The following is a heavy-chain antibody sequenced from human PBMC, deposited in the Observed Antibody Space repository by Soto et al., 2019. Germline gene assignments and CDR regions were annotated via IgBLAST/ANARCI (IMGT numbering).Heavy chain of an antibody. CDR2: ISGSGGST. CDR1: GFTFSSYA. J-gene: IGHJ4*02. D-gene: IGHD3-3*01. V-gene: IGHV3-23*01. CDR3: AEDKEATIFGVVPVYYFDY. Sequence: GGSLRLSCAASGFTFSSYAMSWVRQAPGKGLEWVSAISGSGGSTYYADSVKGRFTISRDNSKNTLYLQMNSLRAEDTGVYYCAEDKEATIFGVVPVYYFDYWGQGTLVTVSS.